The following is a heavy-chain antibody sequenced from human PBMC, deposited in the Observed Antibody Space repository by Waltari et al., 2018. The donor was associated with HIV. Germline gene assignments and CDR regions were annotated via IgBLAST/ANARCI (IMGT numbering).Heavy chain of an antibody. CDR3: AGIVHRASYSMDV. Sequence: QVQLQQWGAGLLKPSETLSVTCTVSGGSLGTYYWNWVRHFPGKGLEWIGEINPSGGTPYKPSLKSRVTISRDWSKNLVSLKLTSVTAADTALYYCAGIVHRASYSMDVWGQGTTVTVSS. CDR2: INPSGGT. J-gene: IGHJ6*02. CDR1: GGSLGTYY. V-gene: IGHV4-34*02. D-gene: IGHD2-21*01.